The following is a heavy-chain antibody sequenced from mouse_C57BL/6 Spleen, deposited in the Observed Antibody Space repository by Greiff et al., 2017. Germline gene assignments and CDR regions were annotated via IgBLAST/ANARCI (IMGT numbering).Heavy chain of an antibody. D-gene: IGHD2-3*01. CDR3: ARSTVGDGYFPWYFDV. V-gene: IGHV1-80*01. Sequence: VQRVESGAELVKPGASVKISCKASGYAFSSYWMNWVKQRPGKGLDWIGQIYPGDGDTNYNGKFKGKATLTADKSSSTAYMQLSSLTSEDSAVYFCARSTVGDGYFPWYFDVWGTGTTVTVSS. CDR2: IYPGDGDT. J-gene: IGHJ1*03. CDR1: GYAFSSYW.